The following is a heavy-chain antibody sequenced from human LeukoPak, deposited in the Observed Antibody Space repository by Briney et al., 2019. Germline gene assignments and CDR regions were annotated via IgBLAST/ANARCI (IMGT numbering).Heavy chain of an antibody. CDR1: GFTFSSYS. CDR2: ISSSSSTI. V-gene: IGHV3-48*04. Sequence: GGSLRLSCAASGFTFSSYSMNWVRQAPGKGLEWVSYISSSSSTIYYADSVKGRFIISRDNAKNSLYLQMNSLRAEDTAVYYCARDRRAPFYYSYYMDVWGKGTTVTVSS. J-gene: IGHJ6*03. CDR3: ARDRRAPFYYSYYMDV.